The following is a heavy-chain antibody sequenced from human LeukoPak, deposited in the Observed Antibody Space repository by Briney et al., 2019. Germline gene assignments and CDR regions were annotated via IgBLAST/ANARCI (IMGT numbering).Heavy chain of an antibody. J-gene: IGHJ4*02. D-gene: IGHD5-24*01. V-gene: IGHV3-23*01. CDR3: AAAKRWLQTPGDY. CDR1: GFTFSSYA. CDR2: ISGSGGST. Sequence: GGSLRLSCAASGFTFSSYAMSWVRQAPGKGLERVSAISGSGGSTYYADSVKGRFTISRDNSKNTLYLQMNSLRAEDTAVYYCAAAKRWLQTPGDYWGQGTLVTVSS.